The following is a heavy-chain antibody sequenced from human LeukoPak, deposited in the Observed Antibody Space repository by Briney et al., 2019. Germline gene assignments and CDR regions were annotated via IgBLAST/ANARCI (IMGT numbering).Heavy chain of an antibody. D-gene: IGHD2-15*01. CDR2: SSAYNGNT. Sequence: ASVKVSCKASGYRFTSYGITWVRQAPGQGLEWVGWSSAYNGNTNYAQKLQGRVTLTTDTSTSTAYMELRSLRSDDTAVYYCAREGYCSGGTCYSTMNWFDPWGQGTLVTVSS. J-gene: IGHJ5*02. CDR1: GYRFTSYG. CDR3: AREGYCSGGTCYSTMNWFDP. V-gene: IGHV1-18*01.